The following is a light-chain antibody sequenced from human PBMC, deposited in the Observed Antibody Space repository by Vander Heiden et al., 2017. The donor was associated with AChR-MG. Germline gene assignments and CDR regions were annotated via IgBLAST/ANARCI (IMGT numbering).Light chain of an antibody. CDR3: QSYDDTNHGV. CDR1: GGSIANNY. J-gene: IGLJ2*01. V-gene: IGLV6-57*03. Sequence: NFVLTQPHSVSESPGKTVTISCTRSGGSIANNYVQWYQQRPGSAPTTVIFEDNHRPSGVPDRFSGSIDSSSNSASLIISGLKTEDEADYYSQSYDDTNHGVFGGGTKLTVL. CDR2: EDN.